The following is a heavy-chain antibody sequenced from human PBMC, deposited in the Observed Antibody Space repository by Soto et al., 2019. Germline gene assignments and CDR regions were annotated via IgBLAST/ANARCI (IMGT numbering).Heavy chain of an antibody. CDR1: GFTFSSYG. V-gene: IGHV3-30*03. CDR3: ARDSYYYDSSGYYTFDH. Sequence: QVQLVESGGGVVQPGRSLRLSCADSGFTFSSYGMHWVRQAPGKGLEWVAHISYDGSNNNYVDSVKGRFTISRDNSKNTLYLQMNSRRAADTAVYYCARDSYYYDSSGYYTFDHWGQGTLVTVSS. D-gene: IGHD3-22*01. CDR2: ISYDGSNN. J-gene: IGHJ4*02.